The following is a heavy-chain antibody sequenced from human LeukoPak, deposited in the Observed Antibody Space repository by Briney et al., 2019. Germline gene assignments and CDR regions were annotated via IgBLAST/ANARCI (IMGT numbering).Heavy chain of an antibody. D-gene: IGHD3-22*01. CDR2: IIPMLGIA. CDR1: GYTFTGYY. J-gene: IGHJ5*02. Sequence: ASVKVSCKASGYTFTGYYIHWVRQAPGQGLEWMGMIIPMLGIANYAQKFQGRVTITADKSTSTAYMEMSSLRSEDTAVYYCAGGPYYYDRSGYADTWGQGTLVTVSS. V-gene: IGHV1-69*04. CDR3: AGGPYYYDRSGYADT.